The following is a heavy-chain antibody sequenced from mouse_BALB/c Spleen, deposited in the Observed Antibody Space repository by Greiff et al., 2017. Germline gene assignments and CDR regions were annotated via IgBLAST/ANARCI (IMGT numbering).Heavy chain of an antibody. D-gene: IGHD2-3*01. CDR2: ILPGSGST. CDR1: GYTFSSYW. CDR3: ARYDGYYLWYFDV. V-gene: IGHV1-9*01. Sequence: VQLQQSGAELMKPGASVKISCKATGYTFSSYWIEWVKQRPGHGLEWIGEILPGSGSTNYNEKFKGKATFTADTSSNTAYMQLSSLTSEDSAVYYCARYDGYYLWYFDVWGAGTTVTVSS. J-gene: IGHJ1*01.